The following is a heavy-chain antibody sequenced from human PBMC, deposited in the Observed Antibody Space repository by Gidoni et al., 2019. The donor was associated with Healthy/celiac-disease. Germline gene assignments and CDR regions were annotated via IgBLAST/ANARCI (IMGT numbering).Heavy chain of an antibody. J-gene: IGHJ5*02. D-gene: IGHD3-10*01. CDR1: GGTFSSYA. Sequence: QVQLVQSGAEVTKPGSSVKVSCKASGGTFSSYAISWVRQAPEQGLEWMGGIIHICGTANYAKKCQGRVTITADESTSTAYMELSSLRSEDTAVYYCARRGITMVRGVKADWFDPWGQGTLVTVSS. CDR2: IIHICGTA. CDR3: ARRGITMVRGVKADWFDP. V-gene: IGHV1-69*01.